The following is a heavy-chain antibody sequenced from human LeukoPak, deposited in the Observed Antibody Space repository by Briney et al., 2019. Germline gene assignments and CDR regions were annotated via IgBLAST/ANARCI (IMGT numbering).Heavy chain of an antibody. V-gene: IGHV3-7*01. CDR2: IKQDGSEK. CDR3: ARDKEVGATRLDY. Sequence: GGSLRLSCAASGFTFSNYWMSWVRQAPGKGLEWVANIKQDGSEKYYVDSVKGRFTISRDNAKNSLYLQMNSLGAEDTAVYYCARDKEVGATRLDYWGQGTLVTVSS. CDR1: GFTFSNYW. J-gene: IGHJ4*02. D-gene: IGHD1-26*01.